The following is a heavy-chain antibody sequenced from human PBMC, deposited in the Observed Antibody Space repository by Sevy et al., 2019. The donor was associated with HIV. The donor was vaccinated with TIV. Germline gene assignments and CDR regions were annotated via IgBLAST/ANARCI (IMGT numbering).Heavy chain of an antibody. J-gene: IGHJ4*02. CDR1: GYTFTTFY. CDR3: ASGTGV. CDR2: IIPRGGST. D-gene: IGHD1-26*01. Sequence: ASVKVSCKTSGYTFTTFYVHWVRQAPGQGLEWMGIIIPRGGSTTYAQKFQGRVTMTRDTSTSTVYMELRSLRSEYTAVYYWASGTGVWGQGTPVTVSS. V-gene: IGHV1-46*01.